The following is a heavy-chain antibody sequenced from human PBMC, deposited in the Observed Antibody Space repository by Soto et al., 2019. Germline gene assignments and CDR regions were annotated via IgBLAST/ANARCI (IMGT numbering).Heavy chain of an antibody. J-gene: IGHJ5*02. CDR3: AKDVSSRRWFAP. V-gene: IGHV4-4*07. CDR2: MQHTGNT. Sequence: SGALSLTCAVSGASRRSYHWSWIRQPAGKGLEWIGRMQHTGNTNYNPSLKSRVTMSVDTSKNQISLKMTSVTAADTAVYFCAKDVSSRRWFAPWGQGILVTVPS. D-gene: IGHD3-16*01. CDR1: GASRRSYH.